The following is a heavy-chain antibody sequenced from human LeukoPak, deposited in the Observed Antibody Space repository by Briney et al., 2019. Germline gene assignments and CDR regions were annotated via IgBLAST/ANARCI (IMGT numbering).Heavy chain of an antibody. J-gene: IGHJ6*03. CDR1: GFTFSSYG. V-gene: IGHV3-30*02. CDR3: AKSVIPNAYQGTYYMDV. CDR2: IRHDESKT. Sequence: PGGPLRLSCAASGFTFSSYGMHWVRQAPGEGLEWVAFIRHDESKTFYADSVKGRFTISRDNSKSTLYLQMSSLRAEDTALYYCAKSVIPNAYQGTYYMDVWGKGTTVAVSS. D-gene: IGHD3-16*01.